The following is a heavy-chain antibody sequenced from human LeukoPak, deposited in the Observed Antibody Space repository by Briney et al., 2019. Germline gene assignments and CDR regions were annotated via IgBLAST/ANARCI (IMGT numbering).Heavy chain of an antibody. J-gene: IGHJ4*02. CDR2: ISYDGSNK. CDR3: AKDLDSSGSFDY. V-gene: IGHV3-30*18. Sequence: GMSLRLSCAASGFTFSSCGMHWVRQAPGKGLEWVAVISYDGSNKYYADSVKGRFTISRDNSKNTLYLQMNSLRAEDTAVYYCAKDLDSSGSFDYWGQGTLVTVSS. D-gene: IGHD3-22*01. CDR1: GFTFSSCG.